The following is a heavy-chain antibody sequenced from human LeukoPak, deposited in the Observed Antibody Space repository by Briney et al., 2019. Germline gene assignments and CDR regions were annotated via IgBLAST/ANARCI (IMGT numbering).Heavy chain of an antibody. CDR2: IRYDGSNK. Sequence: GGSLRLSCAASGFTFSSYGMHWVRQAPGKGLEWVAFIRYDGSNKYYADSVKGRFTISRDNSKNTLYLQMNSLRAEDTAVYYCAKDPGCSGWYAQAFDIWGQGTMVTVSS. CDR3: AKDPGCSGWYAQAFDI. J-gene: IGHJ3*02. V-gene: IGHV3-30*02. CDR1: GFTFSSYG. D-gene: IGHD6-19*01.